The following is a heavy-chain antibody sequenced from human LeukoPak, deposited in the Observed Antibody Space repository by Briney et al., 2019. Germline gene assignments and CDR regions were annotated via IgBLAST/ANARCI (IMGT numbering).Heavy chain of an antibody. CDR3: AKNVVVKRYIDF. V-gene: IGHV3-23*01. Sequence: GGSLRLSCAASGFTFSNHAMSWVRQAPGKGLQWVAAISGGGRTTEYEDFVKGRFTISRDNSKNTLSLQMSSLTVEDTAIYFCAKNVVVKRYIDFWGQGTLVTVSS. CDR1: GFTFSNHA. D-gene: IGHD2-15*01. CDR2: ISGGGRTT. J-gene: IGHJ4*02.